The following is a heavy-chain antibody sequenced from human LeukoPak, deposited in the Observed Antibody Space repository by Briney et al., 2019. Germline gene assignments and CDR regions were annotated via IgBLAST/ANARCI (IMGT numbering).Heavy chain of an antibody. Sequence: SETLSLTCTVSGGSISSYYWSWIRQPAGEGLEWIGRVYSSGNTNYNPSLKSRVTMSVDTSRNQFSLKLTSVTAADPAVYYCARMFSGTYGGIDYWGQGTLVTVSS. CDR2: VYSSGNT. V-gene: IGHV4-4*07. J-gene: IGHJ4*02. D-gene: IGHD1-26*01. CDR1: GGSISSYY. CDR3: ARMFSGTYGGIDY.